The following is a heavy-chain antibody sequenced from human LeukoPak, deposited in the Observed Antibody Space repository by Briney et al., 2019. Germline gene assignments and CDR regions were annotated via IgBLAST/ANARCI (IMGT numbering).Heavy chain of an antibody. CDR2: INHRGST. D-gene: IGHD3-10*01. V-gene: IGHV4-34*01. CDR1: GGSFSGYY. J-gene: IGHJ4*02. CDR3: ARGGLVRRFDF. Sequence: SETLSLTCAVYGGSFSGYYWSWIRQPPGMGLEWIGEINHRGSTNYNPSLKSRVTISVDTSKNQFSLNLSSVTAADTAVYYCARGGLVRRFDFWGQGILVTVSS.